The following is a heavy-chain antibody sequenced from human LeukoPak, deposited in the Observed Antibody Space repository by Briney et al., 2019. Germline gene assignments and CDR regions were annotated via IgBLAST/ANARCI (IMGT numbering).Heavy chain of an antibody. CDR3: ARHFGIVADFDY. J-gene: IGHJ4*02. CDR2: VYPGDSDT. Sequence: GESLKISCKGSRYRFPSYWIAWVRQMPGKGLEWMGSVYPGDSDTRYSPSFQDQVTISADKSITTAYLQWSSLKASDTAMYYCARHFGIVADFDYWGQGALVTVSS. V-gene: IGHV5-51*01. D-gene: IGHD3-16*01. CDR1: RYRFPSYW.